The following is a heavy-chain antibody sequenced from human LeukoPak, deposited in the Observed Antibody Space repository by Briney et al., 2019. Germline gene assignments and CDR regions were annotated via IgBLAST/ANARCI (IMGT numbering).Heavy chain of an antibody. V-gene: IGHV3-33*01. CDR3: ARDKTIGRQWLVRGYFDY. J-gene: IGHJ4*02. CDR1: GFTFSSYG. Sequence: GGSLRLSCAASGFTFSSYGMHWVRQAPGKGLEWVALICYDGSNKYYADSVKGRFTISRDNSKNTLYLQMNSLRAEDTAVYYCARDKTIGRQWLVRGYFDYWGQGTLVTVSS. D-gene: IGHD6-19*01. CDR2: ICYDGSNK.